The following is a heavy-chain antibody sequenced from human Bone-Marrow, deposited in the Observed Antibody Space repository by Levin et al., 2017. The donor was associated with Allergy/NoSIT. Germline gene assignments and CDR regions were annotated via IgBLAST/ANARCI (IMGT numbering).Heavy chain of an antibody. D-gene: IGHD5-24*01. CDR3: VKQFSH. J-gene: IGHJ4*02. Sequence: GESLKISCVASGFTFAYSAMSWVRQAPGKGLEWVSSIRPSGHNTNYVDSVEGRFTVSRDDSKNTLYLQMNSLRVAYTAVYYCVKQFSHWGQGTLVTVSS. CDR2: IRPSGHNT. V-gene: IGHV3-23*01. CDR1: GFTFAYSA.